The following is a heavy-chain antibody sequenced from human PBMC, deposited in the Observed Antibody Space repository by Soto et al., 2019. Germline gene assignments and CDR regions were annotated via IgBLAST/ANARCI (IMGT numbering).Heavy chain of an antibody. CDR1: GYTFTSYG. V-gene: IGHV1-18*01. CDR2: ISAYNGNT. CDR3: AREITIFGVVSVPYYYGMDV. D-gene: IGHD3-3*01. J-gene: IGHJ6*02. Sequence: VASVKVSCKASGYTFTSYGISWVRQAPGQGLEWMGWISAYNGNTNYAQKLQGRVTMTTDTSTSTAYMELRSLRSDDTAVYYCAREITIFGVVSVPYYYGMDVWGQGTTVTVS.